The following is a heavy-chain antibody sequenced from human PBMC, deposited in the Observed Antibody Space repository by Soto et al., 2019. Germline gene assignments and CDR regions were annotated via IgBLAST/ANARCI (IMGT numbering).Heavy chain of an antibody. CDR2: IIPICGTA. CDR3: ARTPGYSSGWNNWYFDL. CDR1: GGTFSSYA. J-gene: IGHJ2*01. V-gene: IGHV1-69*01. Sequence: QVQLVQSGAEVKKPGSSVKVSCKASGGTFSSYAISWVRQAPGQGLEWMGGIIPICGTANYAQKFQGRVTITADESTSTAYMELSSLRSEDTAVYYCARTPGYSSGWNNWYFDLWGRGTLVTVSS. D-gene: IGHD6-19*01.